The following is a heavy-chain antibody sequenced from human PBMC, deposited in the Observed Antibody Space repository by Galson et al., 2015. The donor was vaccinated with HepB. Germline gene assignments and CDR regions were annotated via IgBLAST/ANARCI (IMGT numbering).Heavy chain of an antibody. CDR3: ARNELEYQLLSGMDV. Sequence: SLRLSCAASGFTFSSYSMNWVRQAPGKGLEWVSSISSSSSYIYYADSVKGRFTISRDNAKNSLYLQMNSLRAEDTAVYYCARNELEYQLLSGMDVWGQGTTVTVSS. V-gene: IGHV3-21*01. J-gene: IGHJ6*02. CDR2: ISSSSSYI. CDR1: GFTFSSYS. D-gene: IGHD2-2*01.